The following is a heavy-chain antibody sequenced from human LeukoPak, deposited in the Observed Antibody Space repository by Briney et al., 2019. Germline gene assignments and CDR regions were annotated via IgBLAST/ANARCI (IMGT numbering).Heavy chain of an antibody. CDR2: ISSSSSYI. CDR1: GFTFSSYS. Sequence: GGSLRLSCAASGFTFSSYSMNWVRQAPGKGLEWVSSISSSSSYIYYADSVKGRFTISRDNSKNTLYLQMNSLRAEDTAVYYCAKEDDGWLQFRGSYYMDVWGKGTTVTISS. D-gene: IGHD5-24*01. V-gene: IGHV3-21*01. J-gene: IGHJ6*03. CDR3: AKEDDGWLQFRGSYYMDV.